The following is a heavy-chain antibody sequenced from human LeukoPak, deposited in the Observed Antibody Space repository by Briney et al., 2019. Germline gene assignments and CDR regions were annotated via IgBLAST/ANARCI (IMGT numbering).Heavy chain of an antibody. J-gene: IGHJ3*02. CDR3: AREYYDILTGSRDAFDI. CDR1: GGSISSSSYY. Sequence: PSQTLSLTCTVSGGSISSSSYYWGWIRQPPGKGLEWIGSIYYSGSTYYNPSLKSRVTISVDTSKNQFSLKLSSVTAADTAVYYCAREYYDILTGSRDAFDIWGQGTMVTVSS. CDR2: IYYSGST. D-gene: IGHD3-9*01. V-gene: IGHV4-39*07.